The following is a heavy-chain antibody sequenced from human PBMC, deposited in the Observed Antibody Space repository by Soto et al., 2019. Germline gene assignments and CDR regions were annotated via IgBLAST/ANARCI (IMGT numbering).Heavy chain of an antibody. CDR1: GGSISSGGYY. CDR3: ARTLSLKDSYYYDSSENYFDY. V-gene: IGHV4-31*03. CDR2: IYYSGST. D-gene: IGHD3-22*01. Sequence: QVQLQESGPGLVKPSQTLSLTCTVSGGSISSGGYYWSWIRQHPGKGLEWIGYIYYSGSTYYNPSLKSRVTISVYTSKNQFSLKLSSVTAADTAVYYCARTLSLKDSYYYDSSENYFDYWGQGTLVTVSS. J-gene: IGHJ4*02.